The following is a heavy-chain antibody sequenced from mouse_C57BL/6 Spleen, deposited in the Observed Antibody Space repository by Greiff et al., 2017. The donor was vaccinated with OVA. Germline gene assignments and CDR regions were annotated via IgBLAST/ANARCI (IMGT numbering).Heavy chain of an antibody. CDR3: ASYGSSYGGFAY. CDR2: IYPGSGST. CDR1: GYTFTSYW. Sequence: VQLQQSGAELVKPGASVKMSCKASGYTFTSYWITWVKQRPGQGLEWIGDIYPGSGSTNYNEKFKSKATLTVDTSSSTAYMQLSSLTSEDSAVYYCASYGSSYGGFAYWGQGTLVTVSA. J-gene: IGHJ3*01. V-gene: IGHV1-55*01. D-gene: IGHD1-1*01.